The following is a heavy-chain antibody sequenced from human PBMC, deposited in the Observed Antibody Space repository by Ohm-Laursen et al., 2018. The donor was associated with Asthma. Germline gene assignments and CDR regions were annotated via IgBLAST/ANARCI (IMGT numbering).Heavy chain of an antibody. CDR3: ARGTPFCSTTTCYFDH. CDR2: ITTGSSAV. CDR1: GFTFSSYN. D-gene: IGHD2-2*01. J-gene: IGHJ4*02. Sequence: SLRLSCAASGFTFSSYNMNWVRQAPGKGLEWISHITTGSSAVYYADSLKGRFTISRDNAKNSLYLHVNSLRAEDTAMYFCARGTPFCSTTTCYFDHWGQGTLVTVSS. V-gene: IGHV3-21*05.